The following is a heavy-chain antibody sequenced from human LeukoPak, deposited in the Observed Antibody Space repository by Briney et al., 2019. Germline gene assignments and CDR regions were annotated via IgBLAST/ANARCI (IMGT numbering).Heavy chain of an antibody. Sequence: PGGSLRLSCAASGFTVTTNYMSWARQAPGKGLEWVSVLYNDGTTYYAESVKGRFTISRDNPRNTLYLQMNSLRAEDTAVYYCARGCSSWSALGYFDYWGQGTLVTVSS. J-gene: IGHJ4*02. CDR1: GFTVTTNY. CDR3: ARGCSSWSALGYFDY. V-gene: IGHV3-53*01. CDR2: LYNDGTT. D-gene: IGHD3-3*01.